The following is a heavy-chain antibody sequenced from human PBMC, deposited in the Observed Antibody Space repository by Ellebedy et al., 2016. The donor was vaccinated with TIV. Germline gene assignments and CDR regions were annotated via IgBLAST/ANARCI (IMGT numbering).Heavy chain of an antibody. CDR3: ARYGPPYDY. D-gene: IGHD2-8*01. Sequence: AASVKVSCKASGYTFTNYFIHWVRQAPGQGLEWMGLIKPSGGSTSYAQQFQGRVTMTRDTSTSTIYMELSSLRSEDTAVYYCARYGPPYDYWGQGTLVTVSS. V-gene: IGHV1-46*01. CDR2: IKPSGGST. J-gene: IGHJ4*02. CDR1: GYTFTNYF.